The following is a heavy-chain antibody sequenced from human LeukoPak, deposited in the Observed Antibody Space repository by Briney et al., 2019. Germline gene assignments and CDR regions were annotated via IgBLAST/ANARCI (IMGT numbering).Heavy chain of an antibody. Sequence: GGSLRLSCAASGFTFSSYALSWVRQAPGKGLEWVSFIRSKAYGEATEYAASVKGRFSISRDDFKSIAYLQMNSLKTEDTAVYYCGRADTIFGVAPIDYWGRGTLVTVPS. D-gene: IGHD3-3*01. CDR1: GFTFSSYA. CDR2: IRSKAYGEAT. CDR3: GRADTIFGVAPIDY. J-gene: IGHJ4*02. V-gene: IGHV3-49*04.